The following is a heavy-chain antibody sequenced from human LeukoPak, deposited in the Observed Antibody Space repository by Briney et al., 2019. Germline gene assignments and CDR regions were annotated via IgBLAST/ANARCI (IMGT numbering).Heavy chain of an antibody. J-gene: IGHJ4*02. CDR1: GFAFSSYS. CDR2: IKHVVSDT. D-gene: IGHD6-13*01. Sequence: PGGSLRLSCASSGFAFSSYSMSWVRQAPGKGLEWVATIKHVVSDTFYVDSVKGRFTISRDNAKNSLYLQMNSLRGEDTAVYYCVRLGSSSAWYLDYWGQGTLVTVPS. CDR3: VRLGSSSAWYLDY. V-gene: IGHV3-7*01.